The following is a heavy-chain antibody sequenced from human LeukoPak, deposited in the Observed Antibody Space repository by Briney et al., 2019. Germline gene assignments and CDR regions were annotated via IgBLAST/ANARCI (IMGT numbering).Heavy chain of an antibody. V-gene: IGHV1-2*06. D-gene: IGHD6-13*01. CDR3: ARELHSSSWPIPFDY. Sequence: ASVKVSCKASGYTFTGYYMHWVRQAPGQGLEWMGRINPNSGGTNYAQKFQGRVTMTRDTSISTAYMELSRLRSDDTAVYYCARELHSSSWPIPFDYWGQGTLVTVSS. CDR2: INPNSGGT. J-gene: IGHJ4*02. CDR1: GYTFTGYY.